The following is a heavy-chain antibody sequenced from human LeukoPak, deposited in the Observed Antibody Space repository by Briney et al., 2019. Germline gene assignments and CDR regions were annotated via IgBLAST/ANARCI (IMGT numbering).Heavy chain of an antibody. Sequence: SSETLSLTCTVSVGSISSRTYYWGWIRQPPGKGLEWIGTIYYSGSTYYNPSLKSRVTISVDTSKNQFSLKLSSVTAADTAVYYCARLTYYYDSSGYANAFDIWGQGTMVTVSS. CDR1: VGSISSRTYY. CDR2: IYYSGST. D-gene: IGHD3-22*01. J-gene: IGHJ3*02. CDR3: ARLTYYYDSSGYANAFDI. V-gene: IGHV4-39*01.